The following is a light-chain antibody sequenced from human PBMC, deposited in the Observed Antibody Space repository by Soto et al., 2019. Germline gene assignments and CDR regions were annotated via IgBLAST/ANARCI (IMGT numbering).Light chain of an antibody. CDR3: QQSYSTPIT. CDR1: QRISSF. V-gene: IGKV1-39*01. Sequence: DIQMTQSPSSLSASVGDRVAITCRASQRISSFLNWYQQKPGKAPKVLIYAASTLQSGVPSRFSGSGSGTAFTLTISSLQPEDFATYYCQQSYSTPITFGQGTRLEI. CDR2: AAS. J-gene: IGKJ5*01.